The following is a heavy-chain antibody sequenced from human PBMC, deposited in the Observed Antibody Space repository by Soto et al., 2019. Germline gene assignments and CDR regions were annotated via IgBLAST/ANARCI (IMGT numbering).Heavy chain of an antibody. D-gene: IGHD6-6*01. CDR1: GFTFDDYA. J-gene: IGHJ4*02. CDR3: AKGSQMGGSSSSDY. Sequence: GGSLRLSCAASGFTFDDYAMHWVRQAPGKGLEWVSGISWNSGSIGYADSVKGRFTISRDNAKNSLYLQMNSLRAEDTALYYCAKGSQMGGSSSSDYWGQGTLVTVSS. CDR2: ISWNSGSI. V-gene: IGHV3-9*01.